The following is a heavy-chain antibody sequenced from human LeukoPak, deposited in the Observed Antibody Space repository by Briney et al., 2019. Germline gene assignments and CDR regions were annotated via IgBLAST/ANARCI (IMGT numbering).Heavy chain of an antibody. Sequence: SETLSLTCTVSGGSISSYYWSWIRQPPGKGLEWIGYIYYSGSTSYNPSLKSRVTISVDTSKNQFSLKLSSVTAADTAVYYCARDAAYYYGSGSYRNGIDYWGQGSLVTVSS. CDR1: GGSISSYY. CDR2: IYYSGST. D-gene: IGHD3-10*01. J-gene: IGHJ4*02. V-gene: IGHV4-59*01. CDR3: ARDAAYYYGSGSYRNGIDY.